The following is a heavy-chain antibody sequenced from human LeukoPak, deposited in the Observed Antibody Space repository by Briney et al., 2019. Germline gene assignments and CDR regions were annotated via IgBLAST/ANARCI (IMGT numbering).Heavy chain of an antibody. D-gene: IGHD3-10*01. CDR1: GYTFTSYG. V-gene: IGHV1-18*01. CDR3: ARATSITMVRGVEFDY. Sequence: ASVKVSCKASGYTFTSYGISWVRQAPGQGLEWMGWISAYNGNTNYAQKLQGRATMTTDTSTSTAYMELRSLRSDDTAVYYCARATSITMVRGVEFDYWGQGTLVTVSS. J-gene: IGHJ4*02. CDR2: ISAYNGNT.